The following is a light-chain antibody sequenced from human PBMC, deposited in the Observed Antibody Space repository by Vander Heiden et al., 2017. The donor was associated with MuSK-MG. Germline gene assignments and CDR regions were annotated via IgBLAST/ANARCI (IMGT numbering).Light chain of an antibody. V-gene: IGKV3-11*01. Sequence: EIVLTKSPATLSLAPGERATLSCRASQSVSSYLAWYQQKPGQAPRLLIYDASNRATGIPARFSGSGSGTDFTLTISSLEPEDFAVSYCQHHSTWPQNTFGGGTKVEIK. CDR1: QSVSSY. CDR3: QHHSTWPQNT. J-gene: IGKJ4*01. CDR2: DAS.